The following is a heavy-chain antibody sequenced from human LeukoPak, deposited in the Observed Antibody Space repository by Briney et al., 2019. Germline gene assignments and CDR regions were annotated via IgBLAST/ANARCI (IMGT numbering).Heavy chain of an antibody. CDR2: IYYSGST. CDR1: GGSISSSSYY. Sequence: SETLSLTCTVSGGSISSSSYYWGWIRQPPGKGLEWIGSIYYSGSTYYNPSLKSRVTISVDTSKNQFSLKLSSVTAADTAVYYCAREIVGALGGGFDYWGQGTLVTVSS. D-gene: IGHD1-26*01. V-gene: IGHV4-39*07. J-gene: IGHJ4*02. CDR3: AREIVGALGGGFDY.